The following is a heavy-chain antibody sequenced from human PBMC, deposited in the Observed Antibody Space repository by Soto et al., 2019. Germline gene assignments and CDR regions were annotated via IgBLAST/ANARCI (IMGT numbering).Heavy chain of an antibody. Sequence: PGESLKISCKGSGYSFTTYWIAWVRQMPGKGLEWMGVIYPGDSDTRYSPSFQGQVTISADKSISTAYLQWSSLKASDTAMYYCGRHGPEHGGNSVGMDVWGQGITVTVSS. CDR1: GYSFTTYW. D-gene: IGHD4-4*01. J-gene: IGHJ6*02. CDR2: IYPGDSDT. V-gene: IGHV5-51*01. CDR3: GRHGPEHGGNSVGMDV.